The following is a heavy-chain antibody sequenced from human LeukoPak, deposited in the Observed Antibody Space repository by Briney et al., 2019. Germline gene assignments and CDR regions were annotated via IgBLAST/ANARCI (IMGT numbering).Heavy chain of an antibody. CDR3: ATVAVIRGVTYFYY. CDR2: LFYSGST. Sequence: SETLSLTCTVSGGSISSYYWSWIRQPPGKGLEWIAYLFYSGSTDYNPSLESRVTISVDTSKNQFSLKLRSVTAADTAVYYCATVAVIRGVTYFYYWGQGTLVTVSS. CDR1: GGSISSYY. D-gene: IGHD3-10*01. V-gene: IGHV4-59*01. J-gene: IGHJ4*02.